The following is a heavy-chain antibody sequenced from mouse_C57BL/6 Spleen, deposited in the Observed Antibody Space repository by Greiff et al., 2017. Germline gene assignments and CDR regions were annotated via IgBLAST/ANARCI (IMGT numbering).Heavy chain of an antibody. CDR1: GYSITSGSY. V-gene: IGHV3-6*01. CDR2: ITYDGSN. J-gene: IGHJ3*01. D-gene: IGHD2-4*01. CDR3: SLYYDYGGTAWFAY. Sequence: ESGPGLVKPSQSLSLTCSVTGYSITSGSYWNWLRQFPGNKLAVIGYITYDGSNNYNPSLKTRISITRDTSKSQFFLKLNSVTTEDTATYYCSLYYDYGGTAWFAYWGQGTLVTVSA.